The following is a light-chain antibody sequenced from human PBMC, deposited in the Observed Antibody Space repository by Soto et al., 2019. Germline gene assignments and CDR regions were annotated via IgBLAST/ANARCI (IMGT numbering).Light chain of an antibody. CDR3: SSYTSSSTLLYV. J-gene: IGLJ1*01. Sequence: QSALTQPDSVSGSPGKSITISCTGTSSDVGGYNYVSWYQQHPGKAPKLMIYDVSNRPSGVSNRFSGSKSGNTASLTISGLQAEDEADYYCSSYTSSSTLLYVFGTGTKLTVL. CDR1: SSDVGGYNY. V-gene: IGLV2-14*01. CDR2: DVS.